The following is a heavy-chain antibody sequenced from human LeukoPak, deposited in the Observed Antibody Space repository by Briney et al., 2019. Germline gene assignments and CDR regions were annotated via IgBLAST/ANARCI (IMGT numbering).Heavy chain of an antibody. CDR2: LYPDGRT. CDR1: GFAVSSNY. V-gene: IGHV3-53*01. D-gene: IGHD3-10*01. CDR3: AKAKGWYGEGYFDY. J-gene: IGHJ4*02. Sequence: GGSLRLSCAASGFAVSSNYMNWVRQAPGKGLEWVSVLYPDGRTYYAESVKGRFTISRDVSKNTLFLQMTSLRAEDTAVYYCAKAKGWYGEGYFDYWGQGTLVTVSS.